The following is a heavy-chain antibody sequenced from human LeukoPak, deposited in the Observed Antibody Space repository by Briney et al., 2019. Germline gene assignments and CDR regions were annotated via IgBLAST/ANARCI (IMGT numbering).Heavy chain of an antibody. V-gene: IGHV5-51*01. CDR2: IYPGDSDT. Sequence: GVSLKISCKGSGYSCTSYWIGWVRQMPGKGLEWMGIIYPGDSDTRYSPSFQGQVTISADKSISTAYLQWSSLKASDTATYYCARRASRPETYDFDYWGQGTLVTVSS. J-gene: IGHJ4*02. CDR3: ARRASRPETYDFDY. CDR1: GYSCTSYW. D-gene: IGHD1-14*01.